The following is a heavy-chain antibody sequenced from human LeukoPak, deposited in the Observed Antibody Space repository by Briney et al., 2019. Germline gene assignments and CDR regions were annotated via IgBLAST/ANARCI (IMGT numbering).Heavy chain of an antibody. CDR1: GGSFSGYY. D-gene: IGHD6-19*01. CDR2: IYYSGST. V-gene: IGHV4-59*01. Sequence: SETLSLTCAVYGGSFSGYYWSWIRQPPGKGLEWIGYIYYSGSTNYNPSLKSRVTISVDTSKNHFSLKLSSVTAADTAVYYCAGGGGLRYNSGWYWYFDYWGQGTLVTVPS. CDR3: AGGGGLRYNSGWYWYFDY. J-gene: IGHJ4*02.